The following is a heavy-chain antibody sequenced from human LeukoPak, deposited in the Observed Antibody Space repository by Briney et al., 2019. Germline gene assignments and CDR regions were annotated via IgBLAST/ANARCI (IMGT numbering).Heavy chain of an antibody. J-gene: IGHJ5*02. CDR2: INPSGGST. V-gene: IGHV1-46*01. Sequence: GASVKVSCKASGYTFTSYYMHWVRQSPGQGLEWMGIINPSGGSTSYAQKFQGRVTMTRDMSTSTVYMDLSSLRYEDTAVYYCARQRIAAAWFDPWGQGTLVTVSS. CDR1: GYTFTSYY. CDR3: ARQRIAAAWFDP. D-gene: IGHD6-13*01.